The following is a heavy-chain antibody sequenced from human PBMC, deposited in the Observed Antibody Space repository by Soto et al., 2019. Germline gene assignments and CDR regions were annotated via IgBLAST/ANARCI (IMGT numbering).Heavy chain of an antibody. CDR1: GYTFSDYY. Sequence: QVQVEQSGAEVKKPGVSVKVSCKTSGYTFSDYYMHWVRQAPGQGLEWMGWINPNSGNTDYAQKFRGRVTMTRDTSITTASMELTSLRSDDTAIYDCARDPRGYTNWFDPWGQGTLVTVAS. CDR2: INPNSGNT. CDR3: ARDPRGYTNWFDP. V-gene: IGHV1-2*02. J-gene: IGHJ5*02. D-gene: IGHD3-22*01.